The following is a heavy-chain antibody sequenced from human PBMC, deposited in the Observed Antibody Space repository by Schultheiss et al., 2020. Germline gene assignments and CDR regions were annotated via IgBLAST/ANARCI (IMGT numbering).Heavy chain of an antibody. J-gene: IGHJ4*02. CDR2: INHSGST. Sequence: SQTLSLTCTVSGGSISSSSYYWGWIRQPPGKGLEWIGEINHSGSTNYNPSLKSRVTISVDTSKNQFSLKLSSVTAADTAVYYCARAFAWGYFDYWGQGTLVTVSS. CDR3: ARAFAWGYFDY. D-gene: IGHD3-16*01. CDR1: GGSISSSSYY. V-gene: IGHV4-39*07.